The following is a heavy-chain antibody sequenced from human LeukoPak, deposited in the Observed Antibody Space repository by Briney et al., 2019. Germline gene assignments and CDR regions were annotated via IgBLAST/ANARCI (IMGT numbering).Heavy chain of an antibody. CDR1: GGTFSSYA. Sequence: ASVKVSCKASGGTFSSYAISWVRQAPGQGLEWMGWISAYNGNTNYAQKLQGRVTMTTDTSTSTAYMELRSLRSDDTAVYYCARDERAGSGSYKYYYYGMDVWGKGTTVTVSS. CDR2: ISAYNGNT. D-gene: IGHD3-10*01. CDR3: ARDERAGSGSYKYYYYGMDV. J-gene: IGHJ6*04. V-gene: IGHV1-18*01.